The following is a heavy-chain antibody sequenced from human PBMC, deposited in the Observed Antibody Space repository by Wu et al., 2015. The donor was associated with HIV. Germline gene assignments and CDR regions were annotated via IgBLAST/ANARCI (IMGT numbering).Heavy chain of an antibody. V-gene: IGHV4-34*02. CDR3: ARGYCSGGTCHGFQL. J-gene: IGHJ5*02. Sequence: QVQLQQWGAGLLKPSETLSLTCGVNGGSFSGYYRIWIRQPPGKGLEWIGDIDHSESATYNPSLKSRVTISGGTSKKQFFLNLKSVTAADTAVYFCARGYCSGGTCHGFQLWGQGTLVIVSS. D-gene: IGHD2-15*01. CDR1: GGSFSGYY. CDR2: IDHSESA.